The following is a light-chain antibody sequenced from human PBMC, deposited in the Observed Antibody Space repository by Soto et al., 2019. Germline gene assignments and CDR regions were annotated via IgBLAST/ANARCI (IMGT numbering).Light chain of an antibody. CDR1: SSNIGSNS. CDR3: ATWDDSLKGWV. J-gene: IGLJ3*02. Sequence: QSVLTQPPSASGTPGQRVTISCSGSSSNIGSNSVNWYQLLPGTAPKLVMYNYLQRPSGVPARFSGSKSGTSASLAISGLQSEDEADYYCATWDDSLKGWVFGGGTKLTVL. CDR2: NYL. V-gene: IGLV1-44*01.